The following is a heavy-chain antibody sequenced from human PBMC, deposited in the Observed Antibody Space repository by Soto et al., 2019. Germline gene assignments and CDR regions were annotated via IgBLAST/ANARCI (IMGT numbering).Heavy chain of an antibody. Sequence: QVQLVQSEGELRQPGSSVTVSCRASGYTFTSYGIIWVRQAPGQGLEWMGYISPNSGATTYAQNLQGRLTLTTDKSTSTANMELRSLSSDDTAIYYCGREMWTRSGPQNFFDYWGLGALVTVSS. CDR2: ISPNSGAT. CDR3: GREMWTRSGPQNFFDY. D-gene: IGHD6-25*01. V-gene: IGHV1-18*01. J-gene: IGHJ4*02. CDR1: GYTFTSYG.